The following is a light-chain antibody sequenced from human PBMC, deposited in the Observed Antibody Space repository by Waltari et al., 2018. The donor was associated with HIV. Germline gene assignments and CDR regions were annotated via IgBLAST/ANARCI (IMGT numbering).Light chain of an antibody. CDR3: QSHDSRLCGSDV. J-gene: IGLJ1*01. CDR1: IANIGAGYD. CDR2: AIS. V-gene: IGLV1-40*01. Sequence: QSLLTQPPSVSGAPGQRVTISCTGSIANIGAGYDVNWYQQVPGAAPKLPLYAISARASGVPDLFSGSSAGSSASRTVTELQAEDEADYSCQSHDSRLCGSDVFGPGTKVTVL.